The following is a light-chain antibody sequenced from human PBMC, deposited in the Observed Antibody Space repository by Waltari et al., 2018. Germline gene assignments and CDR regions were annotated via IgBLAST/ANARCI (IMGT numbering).Light chain of an antibody. J-gene: IGKJ1*01. Sequence: DLQMTQSPSTLSASVGDRSTITCRASHSISTWLSWYQPKPGKAPNLMIYQASTLESGVPSRFGGSGSGTECTLTISSLQPDDFASDDCQQYKTYWTFGQGTKVEIK. V-gene: IGKV1-5*03. CDR2: QAS. CDR3: QQYKTYWT. CDR1: HSISTW.